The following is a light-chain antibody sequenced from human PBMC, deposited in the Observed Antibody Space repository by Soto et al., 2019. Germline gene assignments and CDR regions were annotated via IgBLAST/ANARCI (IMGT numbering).Light chain of an antibody. J-gene: IGKJ2*01. CDR2: GAS. V-gene: IGKV3-20*01. Sequence: ENVLTQSPGTLSLSPGERATLSCTTSQGISGSYLAWYQQKPGQAPRLLIYGASSRATGIPDRFSGSGSGTDFTLTISRLEPEDFAVYYCQQYAGSVFTFGQGTKLEIK. CDR3: QQYAGSVFT. CDR1: QGISGSY.